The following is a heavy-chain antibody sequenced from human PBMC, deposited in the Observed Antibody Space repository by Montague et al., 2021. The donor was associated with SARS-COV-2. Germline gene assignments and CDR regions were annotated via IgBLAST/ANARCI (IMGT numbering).Heavy chain of an antibody. J-gene: IGHJ2*01. Sequence: SETLSLTCTVSGDSTSCPNCYWGWIRQAPGKGLEWIGYIYYSGSTNYSPSLKSRVTISVDTSKNQFSLKLSSVTAADTAVYYCARDGYNAHQNYWYFDLWGRGTLVTVSS. CDR1: GDSTSCPNCY. CDR3: ARDGYNAHQNYWYFDL. V-gene: IGHV4-61*05. CDR2: IYYSGST. D-gene: IGHD5-24*01.